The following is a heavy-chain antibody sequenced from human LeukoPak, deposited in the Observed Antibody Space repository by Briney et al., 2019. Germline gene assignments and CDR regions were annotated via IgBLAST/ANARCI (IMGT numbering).Heavy chain of an antibody. CDR3: ARDRAYGSGSYRYYYNYYMDV. CDR1: GGSLSGYY. V-gene: IGHV4-34*01. Sequence: WETVSLPCGVYGGSLSGYYWSWIRQPPGKGREWIGEINHSGSTNYNPSLKSRVTMSVDTSKNQFSLKLSSVTAADTAVYYCARDRAYGSGSYRYYYNYYMDVWGKGTTVTVSS. D-gene: IGHD3-10*01. J-gene: IGHJ6*03. CDR2: INHSGST.